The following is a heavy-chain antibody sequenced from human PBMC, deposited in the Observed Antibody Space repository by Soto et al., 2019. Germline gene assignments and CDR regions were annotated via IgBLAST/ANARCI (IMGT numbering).Heavy chain of an antibody. D-gene: IGHD3-9*01. CDR3: AKTAYYDILTGLNWFDP. J-gene: IGHJ5*02. Sequence: GGSLRLSCAASVFTFSSYAMSWVRQAPGKGLEWVSAISGSGGSTYYADSVKGRFTISRDNSKNTLYLQMNSLRAEDTAVYYCAKTAYYDILTGLNWFDPWGQGTLVTVSS. V-gene: IGHV3-23*01. CDR2: ISGSGGST. CDR1: VFTFSSYA.